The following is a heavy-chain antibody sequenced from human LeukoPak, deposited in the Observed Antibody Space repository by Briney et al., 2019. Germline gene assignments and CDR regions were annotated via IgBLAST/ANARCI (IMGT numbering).Heavy chain of an antibody. CDR1: GGSFSGYY. V-gene: IGHV4-34*01. CDR2: INHSGGT. CDR3: ARRRWLQRGYYFDY. J-gene: IGHJ4*02. Sequence: SETLSLTCAVYGGSFSGYYWSWIRQPPGKGLEWIGEINHSGGTNYNPSLKSRVTISVDTSKNQFSLKLSSVTAADTAVYYCARRRWLQRGYYFDYWGQGTLVTVSS. D-gene: IGHD5-18*01.